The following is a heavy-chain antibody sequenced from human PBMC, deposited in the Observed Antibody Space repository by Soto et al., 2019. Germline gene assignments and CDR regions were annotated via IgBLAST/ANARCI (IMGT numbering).Heavy chain of an antibody. Sequence: TGGSLRLSCAASGFTFSSYAMSWVRQAPGKGLEWVSAISGSGGGTYYADSVKGRFTISRDNSKNTLYLQMNSLRAEDTAVYYCAKDPHLKIYGEDFDYWGQGTLVTVSS. CDR1: GFTFSSYA. J-gene: IGHJ4*02. D-gene: IGHD4-17*01. CDR2: ISGSGGGT. CDR3: AKDPHLKIYGEDFDY. V-gene: IGHV3-23*01.